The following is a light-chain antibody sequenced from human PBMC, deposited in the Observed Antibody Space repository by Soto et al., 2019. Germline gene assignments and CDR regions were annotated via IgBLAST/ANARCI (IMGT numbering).Light chain of an antibody. CDR1: SIDVGSYNY. CDR2: EVS. CDR3: SSYTSSSTLVV. J-gene: IGLJ2*01. Sequence: QSALTQPASLSGSPGQSITISCTGTSIDVGSYNYVSWYQQHPGKAPKLMIYEVSNRPSGVSNRFSGSKSGNTASLTISGLQAEDEADYYCSSYTSSSTLVVFGGGTKLTVL. V-gene: IGLV2-14*01.